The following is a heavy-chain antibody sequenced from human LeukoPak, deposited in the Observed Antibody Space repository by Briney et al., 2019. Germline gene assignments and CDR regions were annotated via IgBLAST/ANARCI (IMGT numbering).Heavy chain of an antibody. CDR1: GYSISSGYY. CDR2: IYHSGST. J-gene: IGHJ4*02. Sequence: PSETLSLTCTVSGYSISSGYYWGWIRQPPGKGQEWIGIIYHSGSTYYNPSLKSRVTISVDTAMNEFSLKLSSVTAADTAVYYCARNVYSYGSSWGQGTLVTVSS. V-gene: IGHV4-38-2*02. D-gene: IGHD5-18*01. CDR3: ARNVYSYGSS.